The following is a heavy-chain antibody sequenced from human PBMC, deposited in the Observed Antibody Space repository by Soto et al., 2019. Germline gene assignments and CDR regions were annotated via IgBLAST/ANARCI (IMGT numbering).Heavy chain of an antibody. V-gene: IGHV4-59*08. CDR3: LRQGIDYLHCLVDV. CDR1: SGPDRSHN. D-gene: IGHD4-17*01. J-gene: IGHJ6*02. CDR2: VDYTGDT. Sequence: QVQLQQSGPRLVKPSETLSLTCTVSSGPDRSHNGGWIRQPPGRGLEWFGYVDYTGDTAYTPSLRGRVTISADTSTNDISLTLNSVTAADTAVYYFLRQGIDYLHCLVDVWGQGTTVSVSS.